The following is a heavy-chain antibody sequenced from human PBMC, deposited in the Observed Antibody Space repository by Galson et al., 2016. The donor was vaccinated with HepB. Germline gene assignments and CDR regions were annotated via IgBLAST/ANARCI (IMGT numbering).Heavy chain of an antibody. CDR3: ARDVQFRLDY. D-gene: IGHD5-24*01. Sequence: QSGAEVKKPGESLTTSCKVSGYRFPAYGISWVRQAPGQGLEWLGWISANSGNTYYAQKFQDRVTMTRDTSASTVYMDLRSLRSDDTAVYYCARDVQFRLDYWGQGTLVTVSS. CDR1: GYRFPAYG. CDR2: ISANSGNT. V-gene: IGHV1-18*04. J-gene: IGHJ4*02.